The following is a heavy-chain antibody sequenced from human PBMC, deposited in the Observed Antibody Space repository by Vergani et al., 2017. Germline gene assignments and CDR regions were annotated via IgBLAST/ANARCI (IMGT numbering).Heavy chain of an antibody. CDR3: AKIRVVARWAFDI. Sequence: EAQLLESGGGLVQPGGSLRLSCVASGFPFSSHGMSWVRQTPGKGPEWVSCISSGGDYTYYSDSVKGRFFVSRDNSKNTLYLQINSLRAEDTAVYFCAKIRVVARWAFDIWGRGTMVTVSS. D-gene: IGHD3-22*01. CDR2: ISSGGDYT. J-gene: IGHJ3*02. CDR1: GFPFSSHG. V-gene: IGHV3-23*01.